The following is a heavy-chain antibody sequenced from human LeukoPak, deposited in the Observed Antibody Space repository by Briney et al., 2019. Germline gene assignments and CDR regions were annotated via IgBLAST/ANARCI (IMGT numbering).Heavy chain of an antibody. J-gene: IGHJ4*02. D-gene: IGHD2-2*02. Sequence: PSETLSLTCAVYGGSFSGYYWSWIRQPAGKGLEWIGRIYTSGSTNYNPSLQSRVTISVDTSKNQFSLKLSSVTAADTAVYYCARGASLLPAAIIVYWGQGTLVTVSS. CDR3: ARGASLLPAAIIVY. V-gene: IGHV4-59*10. CDR1: GGSFSGYY. CDR2: IYTSGST.